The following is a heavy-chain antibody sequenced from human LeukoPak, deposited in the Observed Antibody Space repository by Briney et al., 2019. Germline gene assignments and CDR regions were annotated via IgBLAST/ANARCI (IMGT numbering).Heavy chain of an antibody. J-gene: IGHJ6*03. CDR1: GFTVSSNY. Sequence: GGSLRLSCAASGFTVSSNYMSWVRQAPGKGLEWVPVIYSGGSTYYADSVKGRFTISRDNSKNTLYLQMNSLRAEDTAVYYCARNYDYVWGSYINYYYYYMDVRGKGTTVTVSS. CDR3: ARNYDYVWGSYINYYYYYMDV. V-gene: IGHV3-53*05. D-gene: IGHD3-16*01. CDR2: IYSGGST.